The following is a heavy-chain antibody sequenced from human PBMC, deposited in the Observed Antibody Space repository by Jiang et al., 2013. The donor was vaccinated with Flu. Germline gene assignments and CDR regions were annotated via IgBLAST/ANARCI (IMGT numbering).Heavy chain of an antibody. J-gene: IGHJ3*02. D-gene: IGHD3-22*01. CDR1: GYSFTSYW. Sequence: GAEVKKPGESLKISCKGSGYSFTSYWIGWVRQMPGKGLEWMGIIYPGDSDTRYSPSFQGQVTISADKSISTAYLQWSSLKASDTAMYYCAIVQNHALYYDSSGYSIDAFDIWGQGTMVTVSS. V-gene: IGHV5-51*03. CDR2: IYPGDSDT. CDR3: AIVQNHALYYDSSGYSIDAFDI.